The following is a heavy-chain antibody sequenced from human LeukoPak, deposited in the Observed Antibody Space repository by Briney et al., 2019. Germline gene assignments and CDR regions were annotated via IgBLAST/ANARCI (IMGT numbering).Heavy chain of an antibody. V-gene: IGHV4-34*01. J-gene: IGHJ4*02. Sequence: SETLSLTCAVYGGSFSGYYWSWIRQPPGKGLEWIGEINHSGSTNYNPSLKSRVTISVDTSKNQFSLKLSSVTAADTAVYYCARGIWHIVVVTAPYSDYWGQGTLVTVSS. CDR3: ARGIWHIVVVTAPYSDY. CDR1: GGSFSGYY. D-gene: IGHD2-21*02. CDR2: INHSGST.